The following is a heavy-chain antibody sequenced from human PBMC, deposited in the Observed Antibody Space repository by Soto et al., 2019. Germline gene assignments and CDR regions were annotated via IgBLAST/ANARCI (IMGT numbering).Heavy chain of an antibody. Sequence: PGESLKISCNASGYTFTNYWINWVRQMPGKGLEWMGRIDPSDSYTTYSPSFQGHVTVSTDKSIATAYLQWTSLKASDTAMYYCVIREGPRDGYNLCGWDYWGHVTLVTGS. V-gene: IGHV5-10-1*01. D-gene: IGHD1-1*01. CDR3: VIREGPRDGYNLCGWDY. CDR1: GYTFTNYW. CDR2: IDPSDSYT. J-gene: IGHJ4*01.